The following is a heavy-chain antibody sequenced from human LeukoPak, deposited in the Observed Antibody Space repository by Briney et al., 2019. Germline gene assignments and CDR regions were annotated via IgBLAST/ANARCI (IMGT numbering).Heavy chain of an antibody. V-gene: IGHV3-49*03. Sequence: GGSLRLSCAASGFTFSSYSMNWFRQAPGKGLEWVGFIRSNTYGGTAEYAASVKGRFTISRDDSKSIAYLQMNSLKTEDTAVYYCTKGDYHAYWGQGTLATVSS. CDR3: TKGDYHAY. CDR2: IRSNTYGGTA. J-gene: IGHJ4*02. CDR1: GFTFSSYS.